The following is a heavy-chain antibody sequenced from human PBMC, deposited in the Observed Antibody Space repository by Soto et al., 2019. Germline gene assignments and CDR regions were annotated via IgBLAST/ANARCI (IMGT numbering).Heavy chain of an antibody. J-gene: IGHJ6*02. V-gene: IGHV4-39*01. CDR3: ARLATVTSSNYYGMDV. D-gene: IGHD4-17*01. Sequence: SETLSLTCTVSGGSIITSSHYWGWIRQPPGRGLEWIASIYYSGNTFYNPSLKSRLTISVDTPKNQVSLKLSSVTAADTADYYCARLATVTSSNYYGMDVWGQGTGVTVS. CDR1: GGSIITSSHY. CDR2: IYYSGNT.